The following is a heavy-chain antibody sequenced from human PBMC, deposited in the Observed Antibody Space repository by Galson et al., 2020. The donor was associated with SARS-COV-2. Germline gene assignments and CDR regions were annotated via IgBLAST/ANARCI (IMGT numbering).Heavy chain of an antibody. Sequence: SETLSLTCIVSDYSISSGYYWGWIRQPPGKGLEWIGSIFHSGSIYYNPSLKSRVTISVDTSKNQFSLKLSSVTAADTAVYYCARGGAILWEGIATKWGQGTLVTVSS. D-gene: IGHD2-21*01. CDR1: DYSISSGYY. V-gene: IGHV4-38-2*02. CDR3: ARGGAILWEGIATK. J-gene: IGHJ4*02. CDR2: IFHSGSI.